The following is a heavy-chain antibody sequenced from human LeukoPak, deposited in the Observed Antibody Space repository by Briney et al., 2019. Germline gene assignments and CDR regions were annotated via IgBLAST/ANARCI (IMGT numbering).Heavy chain of an antibody. D-gene: IGHD2-2*01. J-gene: IGHJ5*02. CDR3: AGSLGYCSSTSCYTYNWFDP. V-gene: IGHV3-11*04. CDR2: ISSSGSTI. CDR1: GFTFSDYY. Sequence: GGSLRLSCAASGFTFSDYYMSWIRPAPGKGLEWVSYISSSGSTIYYADSVKGRFTISRDNAKNSLYLQMNSLRAEDTAVYYCAGSLGYCSSTSCYTYNWFDPWGQGTLVTVSS.